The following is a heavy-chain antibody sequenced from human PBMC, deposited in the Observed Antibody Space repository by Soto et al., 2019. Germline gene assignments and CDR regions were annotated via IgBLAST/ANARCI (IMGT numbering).Heavy chain of an antibody. CDR3: ARGTTTSAFSAMDV. CDR2: ISYDGSNK. Sequence: QVQLVESGGGVVQPGRSLRLSCAASGFTFSNNAMDWVRQAPGKGLEWVAVISYDGSNKYIAESVKSRFTISRDKSKNTLFLQMNSLRAEDTAVYYCARGTTTSAFSAMDVWGQGTTVTVSS. V-gene: IGHV3-30-3*01. CDR1: GFTFSNNA. J-gene: IGHJ6*02. D-gene: IGHD1-1*01.